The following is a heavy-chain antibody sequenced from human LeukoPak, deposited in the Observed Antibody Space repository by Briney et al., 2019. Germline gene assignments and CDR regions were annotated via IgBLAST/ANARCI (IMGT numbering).Heavy chain of an antibody. D-gene: IGHD2-15*01. CDR2: INQDGSEK. CDR1: GFTFSNYW. Sequence: GGSLRLSCAASGFTFSNYWMSWVRQAPGKGLEWVAHINQDGSEKYYVYSVKGRFTISRDNAKNSLYLQMNILRAEETAVYYCARDGGGDIVVAFAFDIWGQGTMVTVSS. J-gene: IGHJ3*02. CDR3: ARDGGGDIVVAFAFDI. V-gene: IGHV3-7*05.